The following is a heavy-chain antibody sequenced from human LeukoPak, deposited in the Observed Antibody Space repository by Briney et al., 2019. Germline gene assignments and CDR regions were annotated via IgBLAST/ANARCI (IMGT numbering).Heavy chain of an antibody. J-gene: IGHJ4*02. Sequence: GGSLRLSCAASGFTFSSYSMNWVRQAPGKGLEWVSSIGSSSSYIYYADSVKGRFTIARDNAKNSLYLQMNSLRAEDTAVYYCARYGSGWYNTYWGQGTLVTVSS. CDR1: GFTFSSYS. CDR2: IGSSSSYI. CDR3: ARYGSGWYNTY. V-gene: IGHV3-21*01. D-gene: IGHD6-19*01.